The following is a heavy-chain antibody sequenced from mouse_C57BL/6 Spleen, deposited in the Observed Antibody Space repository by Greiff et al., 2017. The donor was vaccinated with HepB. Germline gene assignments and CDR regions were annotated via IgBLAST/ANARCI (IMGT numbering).Heavy chain of an antibody. CDR1: GYTFTTYW. V-gene: IGHV1-64*01. CDR3: ARWGDWYFDV. CDR2: IHPNSGST. J-gene: IGHJ1*03. Sequence: VQLQQPGAELVKPGASVKLSCKASGYTFTTYWMHWVKQRPGQGLEWIGMIHPNSGSTNYNEKFKSKATLTVDKSSSTAYMQLSSLTSEDSAVYYCARWGDWYFDVWGTGTTVTVSS.